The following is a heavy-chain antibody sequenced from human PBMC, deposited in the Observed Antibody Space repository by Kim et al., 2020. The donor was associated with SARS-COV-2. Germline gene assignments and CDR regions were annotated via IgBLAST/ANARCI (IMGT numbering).Heavy chain of an antibody. D-gene: IGHD3-9*01. CDR2: INNIEST. V-gene: IGHV4-34*01. Sequence: SETLSLTCAVYGGSSSGSYWGWIRHPQGKGLDWIGEINNIESTNYNPSLKSRVTISVDTSKNQFSLKLSSVTAADTAVYYCARPHYEILTGHLPWGQGTLVTVSS. CDR3: ARPHYEILTGHLP. CDR1: GGSSSGSY. J-gene: IGHJ4*02.